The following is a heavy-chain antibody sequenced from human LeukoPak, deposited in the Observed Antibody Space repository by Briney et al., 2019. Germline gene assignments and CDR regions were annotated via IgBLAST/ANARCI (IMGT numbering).Heavy chain of an antibody. D-gene: IGHD3-16*01. CDR1: GFTFSSYW. V-gene: IGHV3-7*01. CDR3: ARILRPLHHYYYGTDV. CDR2: IKQDGSEK. J-gene: IGHJ6*02. Sequence: GGSLRLPCAASGFTFSSYWMNWVRQAPGKGLEWVANIKQDGSEKYYVDSVKGRFTISRDNAKNSLYLQMNSLRVEDTAVYYCARILRPLHHYYYGTDVWGQGTTVTVSS.